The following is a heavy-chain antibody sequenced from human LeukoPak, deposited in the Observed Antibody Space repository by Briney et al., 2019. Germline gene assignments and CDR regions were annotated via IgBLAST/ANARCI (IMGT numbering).Heavy chain of an antibody. Sequence: SKTLSLTCAVYGGSFSGYYWSWIRQPPGKGLEWIGYVHYSGSTNNNPSLKSRVTISVDTSKNQFSLKLSSVTAADTAVYYCARLEYTSGWYYFDYWGQGTLVTVSS. CDR3: ARLEYTSGWYYFDY. D-gene: IGHD6-19*01. CDR2: VHYSGST. V-gene: IGHV4-59*01. CDR1: GGSFSGYY. J-gene: IGHJ4*02.